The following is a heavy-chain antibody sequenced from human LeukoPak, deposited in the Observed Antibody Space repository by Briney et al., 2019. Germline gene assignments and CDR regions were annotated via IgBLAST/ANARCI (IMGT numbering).Heavy chain of an antibody. CDR3: ANPIYPQGYYFDY. D-gene: IGHD5/OR15-5a*01. Sequence: GGSLRLSCAASGFTFSTYGMHWVRQAPGKGLEWVAFIWFDGSNKYYADSVKGRFTISRDNSKNTLYLQMNSLKTEDTAVYYCANPIYPQGYYFDYWGQGTLVTVSS. J-gene: IGHJ4*02. V-gene: IGHV3-30*02. CDR1: GFTFSTYG. CDR2: IWFDGSNK.